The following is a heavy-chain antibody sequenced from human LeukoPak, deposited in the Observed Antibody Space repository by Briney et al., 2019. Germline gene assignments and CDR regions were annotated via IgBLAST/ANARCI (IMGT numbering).Heavy chain of an antibody. CDR2: IYYSGST. V-gene: IGHV4-39*01. Sequence: SETLSLTCTVSGGSISSSSYYWGWIRQPPGKGLEWIGSIYYSGSTYYNPSLKSRVTISVDTSKNQFSLKLSSVTAADTTVYYRARQGSSGWYEPFDYWGQGTLVTVSS. CDR1: GGSISSSSYY. J-gene: IGHJ4*02. D-gene: IGHD6-19*01. CDR3: ARQGSSGWYEPFDY.